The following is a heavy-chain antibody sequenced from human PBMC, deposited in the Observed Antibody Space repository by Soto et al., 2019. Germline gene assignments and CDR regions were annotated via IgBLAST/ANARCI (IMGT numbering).Heavy chain of an antibody. J-gene: IGHJ5*02. Sequence: EVQLVESGGGQVQPGGSLTFSCAVSGFTLRSYWMHWVRQAPGKGLEWVALIDSDGRTTNYADSVKGRFTISRDNATNTVFLHMNSLRAEDRAVYYCARGVVVYQQLVRGRDRFDPWGQGTLVTVSS. D-gene: IGHD6-13*01. CDR3: ARGVVVYQQLVRGRDRFDP. V-gene: IGHV3-74*01. CDR1: GFTLRSYW. CDR2: IDSDGRTT.